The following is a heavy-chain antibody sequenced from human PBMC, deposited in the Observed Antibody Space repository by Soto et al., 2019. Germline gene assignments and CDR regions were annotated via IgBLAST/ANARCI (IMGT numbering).Heavy chain of an antibody. V-gene: IGHV3-74*01. J-gene: IGHJ1*01. D-gene: IGHD2-15*01. CDR3: AREYCSGGSCYSLGRYFQH. CDR1: GFTFSNYW. CDR2: INSDGSST. Sequence: EVQLVESGGGLVQPGGSLRLSCAVSGFTFSNYWMHWVRQVPEKGLVWVSRINSDGSSTSYADSVKGRFTISRDNAKNTLYLKMNRLRVEDTAVYYCAREYCSGGSCYSLGRYFQHWGQGTLVTVSS.